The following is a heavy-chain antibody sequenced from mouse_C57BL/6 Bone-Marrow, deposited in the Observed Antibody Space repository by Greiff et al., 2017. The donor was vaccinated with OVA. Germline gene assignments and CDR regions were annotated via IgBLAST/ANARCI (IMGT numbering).Heavy chain of an antibody. D-gene: IGHD1-1*01. J-gene: IGHJ3*01. V-gene: IGHV1-22*01. CDR2: INPNNGGT. Sequence: EVQLQQSGPELVKPGASVKMSCKASGYTFTYYNMHWVKQSHGKSLEWIGYINPNNGGTSYNQKFKGKATLTVNKSSSTAYMELRSLTSEDSAVYYCARYYYYGSPWFAYWGQGTLVTVSA. CDR3: ARYYYYGSPWFAY. CDR1: GYTFTYYN.